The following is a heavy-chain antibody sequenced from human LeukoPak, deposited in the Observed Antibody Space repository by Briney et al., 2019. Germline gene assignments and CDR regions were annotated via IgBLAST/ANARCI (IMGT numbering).Heavy chain of an antibody. J-gene: IGHJ5*02. CDR3: ARGRGYCSSTSCWFGP. CDR2: INHSGST. Sequence: TSETLSLTCAVYGGSFSGYYWSWIRQPQGKGLEWIGEINHSGSTNYNPSLKSRVTISVDTSKNQFSLKLSSVTAADTAVYYCARGRGYCSSTSCWFGPWGQGNPGHRLL. CDR1: GGSFSGYY. D-gene: IGHD2-2*01. V-gene: IGHV4-34*01.